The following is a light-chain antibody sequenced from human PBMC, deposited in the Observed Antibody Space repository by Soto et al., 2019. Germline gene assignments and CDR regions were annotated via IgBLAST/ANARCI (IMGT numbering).Light chain of an antibody. Sequence: EIVLTPSPGTLSLSPGERATLSCRASQSVSSSYLAWYQQKPGQAPRLLIYGASSRATGIPDRFSGSGSGTDFDITISRLEPEDFAVYYCQQYGSSVLFAVGPGNKVDLK. CDR2: GAS. CDR1: QSVSSSY. J-gene: IGKJ3*01. V-gene: IGKV3-20*01. CDR3: QQYGSSVLFA.